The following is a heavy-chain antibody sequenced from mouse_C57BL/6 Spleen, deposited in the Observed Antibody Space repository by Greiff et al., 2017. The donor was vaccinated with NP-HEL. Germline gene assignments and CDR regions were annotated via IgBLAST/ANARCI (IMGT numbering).Heavy chain of an antibody. Sequence: EVQLQQSGPELVKPGASVKISCKASGYTFTDYYMNWVKQSHGKSLEWIGDINPNNGGTSYNQKFKGKATLTVDKSSSTAYMELRSLTSEDSAVYYCAKGYFPDDFDYWGQGTTLTVSS. CDR1: GYTFTDYY. CDR3: AKGYFPDDFDY. V-gene: IGHV1-26*01. J-gene: IGHJ2*01. CDR2: INPNNGGT. D-gene: IGHD3-1*01.